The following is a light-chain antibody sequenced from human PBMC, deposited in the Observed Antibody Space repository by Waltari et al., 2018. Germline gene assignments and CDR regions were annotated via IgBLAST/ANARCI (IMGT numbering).Light chain of an antibody. V-gene: IGKV3-20*01. CDR3: QQYGSSPNT. Sequence: TQSPGTLSLSPGERATLSCRASQSVSSSYLAWYQQKPGQAPRLLIYGASSRATGIPDRFSGSGSATDFTLTISRLEPEDFAVYYCQQYGSSPNTFGQGTKLEIK. CDR2: GAS. J-gene: IGKJ2*01. CDR1: QSVSSSY.